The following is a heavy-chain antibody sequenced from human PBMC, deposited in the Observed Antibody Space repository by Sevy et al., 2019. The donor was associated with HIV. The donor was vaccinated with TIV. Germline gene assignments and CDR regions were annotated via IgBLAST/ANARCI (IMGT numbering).Heavy chain of an antibody. CDR1: GYTFTGYS. D-gene: IGHD2-15*01. CDR2: INPNSGGT. CDR3: ARVGCSGGSCYDH. Sequence: ASVKVSCKASGYTFTGYSMHWVRQAPGQGLEWMGWINPNSGGTNYAQKFQGRVTMTRDTSISTAYMELSRLRSDDTAVYYCARVGCSGGSCYDHWGQGTLVTVSS. J-gene: IGHJ5*02. V-gene: IGHV1-2*02.